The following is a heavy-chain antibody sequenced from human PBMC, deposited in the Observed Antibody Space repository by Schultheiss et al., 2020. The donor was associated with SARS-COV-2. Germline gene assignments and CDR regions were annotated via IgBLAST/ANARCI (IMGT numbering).Heavy chain of an antibody. CDR3: ARDYMTLNYYYYGMDV. J-gene: IGHJ6*02. V-gene: IGHV3-21*01. D-gene: IGHD2-21*02. CDR1: GFTFSSYS. Sequence: GGSLRLSCAASGFTFSSYSMNWVRQAPGKGLEWVSSISSSSSYIYYADSVKGRFTISRDNSKNTLYLQMNSLRAEDTAVYYCARDYMTLNYYYYGMDVWGQGTTVTVSS. CDR2: ISSSSSYI.